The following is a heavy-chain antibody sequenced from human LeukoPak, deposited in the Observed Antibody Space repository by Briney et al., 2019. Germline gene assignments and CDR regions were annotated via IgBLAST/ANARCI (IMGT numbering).Heavy chain of an antibody. J-gene: IGHJ5*02. CDR3: AREGDGSSVGWFDP. Sequence: SETLSLTCTVSGGSISSYYWSWIRQPPGKGLEWMGYIFYTGSTNYNPSLKSRVTISVDTSKNNFSLRLSSVSAADTAVYYCAREGDGSSVGWFDPWGQGTLVTVSS. CDR2: IFYTGST. CDR1: GGSISSYY. V-gene: IGHV4-59*12. D-gene: IGHD6-13*01.